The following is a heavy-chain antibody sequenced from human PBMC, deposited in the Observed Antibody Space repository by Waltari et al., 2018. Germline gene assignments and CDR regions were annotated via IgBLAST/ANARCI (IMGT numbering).Heavy chain of an antibody. CDR3: ARANTIFGVIRTWYYMDV. CDR2: VYNSGST. D-gene: IGHD3-3*01. CDR1: GGPVSRGSYH. V-gene: IGHV4-61*01. Sequence: QVQLHESGPGLVKPSETLSPTCPVPGGPVSRGSYHRSWIRQPPGKGLEWIGCVYNSGSTNCSPSLKSRVTISLNTSKNQFSLKLESLTAADTAVYYCARANTIFGVIRTWYYMDVWGKGTPVTVSS. J-gene: IGHJ6*03.